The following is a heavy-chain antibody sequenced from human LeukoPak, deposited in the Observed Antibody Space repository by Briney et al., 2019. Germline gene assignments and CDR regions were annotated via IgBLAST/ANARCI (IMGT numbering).Heavy chain of an antibody. CDR3: ARDSGDYVWVG. Sequence: SETLSLTCTVSGGSIRSYYWSWIRQPPGKGLEWIGHMYYSGSTNYNPSLKSRVTISVDTSKKQFSLKLSSVTAADTAMYYCARDSGDYVWVGWGRGTLVTVSS. J-gene: IGHJ4*02. D-gene: IGHD3-16*01. CDR2: MYYSGST. V-gene: IGHV4-59*01. CDR1: GGSIRSYY.